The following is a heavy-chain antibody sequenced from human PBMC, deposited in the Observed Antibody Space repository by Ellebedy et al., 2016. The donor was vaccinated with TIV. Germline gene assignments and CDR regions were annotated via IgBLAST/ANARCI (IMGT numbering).Heavy chain of an antibody. Sequence: AASVKVSCKASGGTFSSYAISWVRQAPGQGLEWVGGIIPISGTANYAQKFQGRVTITADESTRTAYMELSSLRSDDTAVYYCAREKYYSDRSVYYEPHYFDYWGQGTLVTVSS. V-gene: IGHV1-69*13. CDR3: AREKYYSDRSVYYEPHYFDY. J-gene: IGHJ4*02. CDR1: GGTFSSYA. CDR2: IIPISGTA. D-gene: IGHD3-22*01.